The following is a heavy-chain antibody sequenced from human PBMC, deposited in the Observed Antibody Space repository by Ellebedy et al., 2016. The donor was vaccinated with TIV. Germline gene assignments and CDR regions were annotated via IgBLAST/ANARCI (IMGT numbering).Heavy chain of an antibody. Sequence: GGSLRLXXAASGFTFDDYGMSWVRQAPGKGLEWVSGIRRNGGSTGYADSVKGRFTISRDNAKNSLNLQMNSLRAEDTALYYCARERIEGYGYIFDYWGQGTLVTVSS. D-gene: IGHD5-18*01. V-gene: IGHV3-20*03. CDR3: ARERIEGYGYIFDY. CDR2: IRRNGGST. J-gene: IGHJ4*02. CDR1: GFTFDDYG.